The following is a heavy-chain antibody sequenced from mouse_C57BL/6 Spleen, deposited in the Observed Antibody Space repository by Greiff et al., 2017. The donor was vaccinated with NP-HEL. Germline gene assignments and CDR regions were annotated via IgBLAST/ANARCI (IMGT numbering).Heavy chain of an antibody. Sequence: DVQLVESGGDLVKPGGSLKLSCAASGFTFSSYGMSWVRQTPDKRLEWVATISSGGSYTYYPDSVKGRFTISRDNAKNTLYLQMSSLKSEDTAMYYCARQRENDGSSYVGWYVDVWGTGTTVTVSS. CDR1: GFTFSSYG. J-gene: IGHJ1*03. V-gene: IGHV5-6*01. CDR3: ARQRENDGSSYVGWYVDV. CDR2: ISSGGSYT. D-gene: IGHD1-1*01.